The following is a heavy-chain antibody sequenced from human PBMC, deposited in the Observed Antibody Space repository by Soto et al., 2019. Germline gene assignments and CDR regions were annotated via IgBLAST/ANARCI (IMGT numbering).Heavy chain of an antibody. V-gene: IGHV4-39*01. CDR2: IYYSGST. D-gene: IGHD4-17*01. Sequence: QLQLQESGPGLVKPSETLSLTCTVSGGSISSSSYYWGWIRQPPGMGLEWIGSIYYSGSTYYNPSRKSRVTISVDTPKSQFSLKLSSVTAADTAVYYCPRLTTVVTGFDYWGQGTLVTVSS. CDR1: GGSISSSSYY. CDR3: PRLTTVVTGFDY. J-gene: IGHJ4*02.